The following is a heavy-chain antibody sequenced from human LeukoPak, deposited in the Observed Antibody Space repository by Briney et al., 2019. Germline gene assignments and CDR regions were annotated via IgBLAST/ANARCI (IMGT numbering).Heavy chain of an antibody. J-gene: IGHJ6*04. Sequence: GASVKVSCTASGYTFTSYGISWVRQAPGQGLEWMGWVSAYNGNTNYAQKLQGRVTMTTDTSTSTAYMELRSLRSDDTAVYYCARDPPPLLWFRELSPYYYGMDVWGKGTTVTVSS. CDR3: ARDPPPLLWFRELSPYYYGMDV. V-gene: IGHV1-18*04. CDR1: GYTFTSYG. D-gene: IGHD3-10*01. CDR2: VSAYNGNT.